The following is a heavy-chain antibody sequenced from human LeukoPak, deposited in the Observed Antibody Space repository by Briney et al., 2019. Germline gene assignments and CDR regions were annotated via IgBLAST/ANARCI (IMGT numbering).Heavy chain of an antibody. CDR1: GYKFTDWY. CDR3: AREHGDPTDYGMDV. V-gene: IGHV1-2*02. D-gene: IGHD4-17*01. J-gene: IGHJ6*02. Sequence: ASVKVSCKASGYKFTDWYMHWVRQAPGQGLEWMGWINPNSGGTNYAQKFQDRVTMTRDTSISTAYMELSRLRSEDTAVYYCAREHGDPTDYGMDVWGQGTTVTVSS. CDR2: INPNSGGT.